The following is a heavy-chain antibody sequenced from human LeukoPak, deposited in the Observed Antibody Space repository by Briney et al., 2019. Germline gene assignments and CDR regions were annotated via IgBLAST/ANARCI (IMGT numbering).Heavy chain of an antibody. V-gene: IGHV1-18*01. J-gene: IGHJ4*02. CDR3: ARFRAGVGEPYGDY. CDR2: ISAYNGNT. CDR1: GYTFTSYG. Sequence: ASVKVSCKASGYTFTSYGISWVRQAPGQGLEWMGWISAYNGNTNYAQKLQGRVTMTTETSTSTAYMEVRSLRFDDTAVYYCARFRAGVGEPYGDYWGQGTLVTVSS. D-gene: IGHD3-10*01.